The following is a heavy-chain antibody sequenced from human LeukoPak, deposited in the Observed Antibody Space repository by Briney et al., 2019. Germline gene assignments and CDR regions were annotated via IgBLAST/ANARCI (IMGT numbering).Heavy chain of an antibody. CDR2: INPSGGNT. Sequence: GASVRVSCKASGYTFTSYYMHWVRQAPGQGLEWMGIINPSGGNTSYAQKFQGRVTMTRDTSTSTVYMELSSLRSEDTAVYYCARAGMATTTPFDYWGQGTLVTVSS. D-gene: IGHD5-24*01. CDR1: GYTFTSYY. V-gene: IGHV1-46*01. CDR3: ARAGMATTTPFDY. J-gene: IGHJ4*02.